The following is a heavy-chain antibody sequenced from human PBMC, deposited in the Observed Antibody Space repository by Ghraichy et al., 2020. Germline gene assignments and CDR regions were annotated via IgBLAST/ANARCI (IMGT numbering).Heavy chain of an antibody. CDR3: ASSYNWNYSNWFDP. Sequence: GKSLNISCAASGFTFSSYSMNWVRQAPGKGLEWVASISSSRYIYYADSVKGRFTISRDNAKNSLYLQINSLRAEDTAVYYCASSYNWNYSNWFDPWGQGTLLTVSS. CDR2: ISSSRYI. D-gene: IGHD1-7*01. V-gene: IGHV3-21*01. J-gene: IGHJ5*02. CDR1: GFTFSSYS.